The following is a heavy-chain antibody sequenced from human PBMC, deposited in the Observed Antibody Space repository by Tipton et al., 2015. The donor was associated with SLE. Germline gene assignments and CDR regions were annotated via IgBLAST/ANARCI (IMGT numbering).Heavy chain of an antibody. CDR3: ARGSYYYDSSGRSDFDL. CDR1: GFTFSSYG. D-gene: IGHD3-22*01. CDR2: IWYDGSNK. V-gene: IGHV3-33*01. J-gene: IGHJ2*01. Sequence: LSLTCAASGFTFSSYGMHWVRQAPGKGLEWVAVIWYDGSNKYYADSVKGRFTISRDNSKNTLYLQMNSLRAGDTAVYYCARGSYYYDSSGRSDFDLWGRGTLVTVPS.